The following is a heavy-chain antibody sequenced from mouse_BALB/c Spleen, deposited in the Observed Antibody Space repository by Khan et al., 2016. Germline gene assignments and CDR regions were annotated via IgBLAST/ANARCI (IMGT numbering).Heavy chain of an antibody. D-gene: IGHD2-1*01. CDR2: IYPGSGST. CDR1: GYNFTSYW. Sequence: QMQLQQPGAELVKPGTSVNLSCKASGYNFTSYWINWVKLRPGQGLEWIGDIYPGSGSTNYNEKFKSKATLTVDTSSSTAYLQLSSLASEDSALYYCARDGNYYFDYWGQGTTLTVSS. J-gene: IGHJ2*01. CDR3: ARDGNYYFDY. V-gene: IGHV1-55*01.